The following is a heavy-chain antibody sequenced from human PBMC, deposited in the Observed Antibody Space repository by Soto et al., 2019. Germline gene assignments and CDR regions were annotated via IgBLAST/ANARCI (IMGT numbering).Heavy chain of an antibody. D-gene: IGHD3-10*01. V-gene: IGHV4-30-4*01. CDR2: IYYSGST. J-gene: IGHJ6*02. CDR3: ARSGYGSGSPYGMDV. CDR1: GGSISSGDYY. Sequence: SETLSLTCTVSGGSISSGDYYWSWIRQPPGKGLEWIGYIYYSGSTYYNPSLKSRVTISVDTSKNQFSLKLSSVTAADTAVYYCARSGYGSGSPYGMDVWGQGTTVTVYS.